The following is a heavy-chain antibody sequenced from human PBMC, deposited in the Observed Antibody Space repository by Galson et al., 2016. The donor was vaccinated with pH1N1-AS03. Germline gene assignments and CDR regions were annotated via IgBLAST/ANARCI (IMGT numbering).Heavy chain of an antibody. CDR3: TRHPRRAAGGLGGFDP. Sequence: SLRLSCAASGFTFSKYAMTWVRQAPRKGLEWVSVIGVSGIRTQYADSVKSRFTISRDNSKSTVYLQMNSLRAEDTAVYYCTRHPRRAAGGLGGFDPWGQGTLVTVSS. J-gene: IGHJ5*02. V-gene: IGHV3-23*01. CDR1: GFTFSKYA. CDR2: IGVSGIRT. D-gene: IGHD6-13*01.